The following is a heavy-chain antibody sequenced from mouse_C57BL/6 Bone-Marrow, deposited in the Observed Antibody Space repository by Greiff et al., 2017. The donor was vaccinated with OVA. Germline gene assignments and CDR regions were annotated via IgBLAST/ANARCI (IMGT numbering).Heavy chain of an antibody. CDR1: GIDFSRYW. V-gene: IGHV4-1*01. Sequence: EVKLMESGGGLVQPGGSLKLSCAASGIDFSRYWMSWVRRAPGKGLEWIGEINPDSSTINYAPSLKDKFIISRDNAKNTLYLQMSKVRSEDTALYYCARLYYYYDYDGGWFAYWGQGTLVTVSA. D-gene: IGHD2-4*01. CDR2: INPDSSTI. CDR3: ARLYYYYDYDGGWFAY. J-gene: IGHJ3*01.